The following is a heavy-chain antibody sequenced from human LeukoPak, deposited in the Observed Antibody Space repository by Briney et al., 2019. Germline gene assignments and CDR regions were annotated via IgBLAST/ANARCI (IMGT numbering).Heavy chain of an antibody. Sequence: GGSLRLSCAASGFTFSSYGMHWVRQAPGKGLEWVAFIRYDGSNKYYADSVKGRFTISRDNSKNTLYLQMNSLRAEDTAVYYCAKDPNNYYGSGSSDYYYYYMDVWGKGTTVTVSS. CDR2: IRYDGSNK. CDR3: AKDPNNYYGSGSSDYYYYYMDV. J-gene: IGHJ6*03. V-gene: IGHV3-30*02. D-gene: IGHD3-10*01. CDR1: GFTFSSYG.